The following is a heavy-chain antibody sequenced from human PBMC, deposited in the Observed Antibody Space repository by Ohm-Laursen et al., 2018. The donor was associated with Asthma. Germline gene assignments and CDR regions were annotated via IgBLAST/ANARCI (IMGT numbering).Heavy chain of an antibody. CDR3: ARDRVLRYFDWLAYYYYYGMDV. D-gene: IGHD3-9*01. V-gene: IGHV3-30*03. J-gene: IGHJ6*02. CDR2: ISYDGSNK. CDR1: GFTFSSYG. Sequence: SLRLSCTASGFTFSSYGMHWVRQAPGKGLEWVAVISYDGSNKYYADSVKGRFTISRDNSKNTLYLQMNSLRAEDTAVYYCARDRVLRYFDWLAYYYYYGMDVWGQGTTVTVSS.